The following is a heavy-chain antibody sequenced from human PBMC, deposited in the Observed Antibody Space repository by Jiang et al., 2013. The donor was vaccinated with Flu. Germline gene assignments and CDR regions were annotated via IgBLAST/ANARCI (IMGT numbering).Heavy chain of an antibody. J-gene: IGHJ4*02. V-gene: IGHV5-51*01. Sequence: GLEWMGIIYPGDSDTRYSPSFQGQVTISADKSISTAYLQWSSLKASDSAMYYCARREDNSNYEWGHWGQGTLVTVSS. CDR2: IYPGDSDT. D-gene: IGHD4-11*01. CDR3: ARREDNSNYEWGH.